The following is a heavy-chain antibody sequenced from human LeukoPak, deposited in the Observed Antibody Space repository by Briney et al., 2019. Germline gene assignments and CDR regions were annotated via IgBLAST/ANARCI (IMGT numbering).Heavy chain of an antibody. CDR1: GFTFSSYA. CDR2: ISYDGSNK. J-gene: IGHJ4*02. D-gene: IGHD5-18*01. Sequence: RSLRLSCAASGFTFSSYAMHWVRQAPGKGLEWVAVISYDGSNKYYADSVKGRFTISRDNSKNTLYLQMNSLRAEDTAVYYCARDTAGPPDYWGQGTLVTVSS. CDR3: ARDTAGPPDY. V-gene: IGHV3-30-3*01.